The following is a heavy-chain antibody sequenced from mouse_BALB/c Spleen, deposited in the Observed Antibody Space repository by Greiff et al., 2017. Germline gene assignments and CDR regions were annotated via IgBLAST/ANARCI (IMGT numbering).Heavy chain of an antibody. D-gene: IGHD1-1*01. CDR2: IRLKSNNYAT. Sequence: EVHLVESGGGLVQPGGSMKLSCVASGFTFSNYWMNWVRQSPEKGLEWVAEIRLKSNNYATHYAESVKGRFTISRDDSKSSVYLQMNNLRAEDTGIYYCTRDGTYAMDYWGQGTSVTVSS. J-gene: IGHJ4*01. CDR1: GFTFSNYW. V-gene: IGHV6-6*02. CDR3: TRDGTYAMDY.